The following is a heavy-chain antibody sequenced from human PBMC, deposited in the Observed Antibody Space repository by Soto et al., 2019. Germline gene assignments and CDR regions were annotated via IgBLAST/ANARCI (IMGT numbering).Heavy chain of an antibody. CDR3: ASTTVTTCLYYYYMVG. Sequence: SETLSLTRTVSGGSISSYYWSWIRQPPGKGLEWIGYIYYSGRTNYNPSLKSRVTISVDTSKNQFSLKLSSVTAADTAVYYCASTTVTTCLYYYYMVGWGKRTTVTVAS. CDR1: GGSISSYY. V-gene: IGHV4-59*01. D-gene: IGHD4-17*01. J-gene: IGHJ6*03. CDR2: IYYSGRT.